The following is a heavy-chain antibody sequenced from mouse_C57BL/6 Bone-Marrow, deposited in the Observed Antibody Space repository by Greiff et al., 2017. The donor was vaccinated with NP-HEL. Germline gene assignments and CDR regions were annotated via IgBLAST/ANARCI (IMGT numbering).Heavy chain of an antibody. D-gene: IGHD2-4*01. CDR3: AREDDYDDCDY. J-gene: IGHJ2*01. V-gene: IGHV5-4*01. Sequence: EVQRVESGGGLVKPGGSLKLSCAASGFTFSSYAMSWVRQTPEKRLEWVATISDGGSYTYYPDNVKGRFTISRDNAKNNLYLQMSHLKSEDTAMYYCAREDDYDDCDYWGQGTTLTVSS. CDR2: ISDGGSYT. CDR1: GFTFSSYA.